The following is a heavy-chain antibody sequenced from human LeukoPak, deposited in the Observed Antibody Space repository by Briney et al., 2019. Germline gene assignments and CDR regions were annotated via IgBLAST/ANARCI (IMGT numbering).Heavy chain of an antibody. J-gene: IGHJ6*02. V-gene: IGHV3-30*04. Sequence: GGSLRLSSAASGFTFSSYAMHWVRQAPGKGLEWVAVISYDGSNKYYADSVKGRFTISRDNSKNTLYLQMNSLRAEDTAVYYCARDQGIAAARGMDVWGQGTTVTVSS. CDR3: ARDQGIAAARGMDV. D-gene: IGHD6-13*01. CDR2: ISYDGSNK. CDR1: GFTFSSYA.